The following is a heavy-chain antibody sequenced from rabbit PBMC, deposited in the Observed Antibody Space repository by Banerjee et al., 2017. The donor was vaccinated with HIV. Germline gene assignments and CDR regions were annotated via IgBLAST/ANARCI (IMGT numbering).Heavy chain of an antibody. Sequence: QSLEESGGDLVKPGASLTLTCTASGFSFSSSYYMCWVRQAPGKGLEWIACIYADSSGSTYYASWVNGRFTISKTSSTTVTLQMTSLTAADTATYFCARWADGGYTTNNLWGPGTLVT. D-gene: IGHD7-1*01. CDR2: IYADSSGST. CDR1: GFSFSSSYY. J-gene: IGHJ4*01. V-gene: IGHV1S40*01. CDR3: ARWADGGYTTNNL.